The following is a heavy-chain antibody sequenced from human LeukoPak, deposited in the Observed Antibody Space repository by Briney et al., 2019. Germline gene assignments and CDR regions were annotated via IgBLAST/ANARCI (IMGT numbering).Heavy chain of an antibody. D-gene: IGHD5-24*01. CDR3: ARDYKYAFDN. J-gene: IGHJ4*02. V-gene: IGHV3-48*01. CDR1: GFTFSAYS. Sequence: GGSLRLSCTASGFTFSAYSMNWVRQAPGKGLEWISYIGISSGNTKYADSVKGRFTISGDKAKNSLYLQMNSLRVEDTAVYYCARDYKYAFDNWGQGTLVTVSS. CDR2: IGISSGNT.